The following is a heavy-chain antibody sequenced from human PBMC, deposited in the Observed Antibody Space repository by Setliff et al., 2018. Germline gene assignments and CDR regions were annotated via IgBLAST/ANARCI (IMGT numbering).Heavy chain of an antibody. V-gene: IGHV4-59*08. CDR1: GGSTGSDY. D-gene: IGHD1-26*01. CDR2: INYSGST. J-gene: IGHJ5*02. Sequence: SETLSLTRTVSGGSTGSDYWSWIRQPPGKGLEWIGYINYSGSTSYSPSLKSRVTILIDTSKNQFSLKLTSVTAADTAVYYCARKVAGRGWFDPWGQGSRVTVS. CDR3: ARKVAGRGWFDP.